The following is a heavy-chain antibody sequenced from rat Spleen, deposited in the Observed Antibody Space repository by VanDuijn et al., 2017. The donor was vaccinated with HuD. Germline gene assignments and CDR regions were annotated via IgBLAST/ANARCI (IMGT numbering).Heavy chain of an antibody. CDR3: ARSYGGYFPYVMDA. D-gene: IGHD1-11*01. CDR2: MWSDGDT. J-gene: IGHJ4*01. V-gene: IGHV2S18*01. Sequence: QVQLKESGPGLVQPSQTLSLTCTVSGFSLTSYSVHWVRQHSGKSLEWMGRMWSDGDTSYNSAFTSRLSISRDTSKSQVFLKMNSLQTEDTGTYYCARSYGGYFPYVMDAWGQGASVTVSS. CDR1: GFSLTSYS.